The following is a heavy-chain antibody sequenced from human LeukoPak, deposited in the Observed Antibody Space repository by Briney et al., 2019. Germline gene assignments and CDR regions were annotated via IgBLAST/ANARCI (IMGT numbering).Heavy chain of an antibody. Sequence: ASVKVSCKASGYTFTGYYMHWVRQAPGQGLEWMGWINPNSGGTNYAQKFQGWVTMTRDTSISTAYMELSRLRSDDTAVYCCARESRYSSGWYSGYYYYGMDVWGQGTTVTVSS. CDR3: ARESRYSSGWYSGYYYYGMDV. CDR2: INPNSGGT. J-gene: IGHJ6*02. V-gene: IGHV1-2*04. CDR1: GYTFTGYY. D-gene: IGHD6-19*01.